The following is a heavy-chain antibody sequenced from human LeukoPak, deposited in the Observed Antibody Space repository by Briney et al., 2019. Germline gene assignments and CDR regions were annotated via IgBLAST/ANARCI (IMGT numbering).Heavy chain of an antibody. V-gene: IGHV4-39*01. D-gene: IGHD3-3*01. J-gene: IGHJ4*02. CDR3: ARLPRYDFWS. CDR2: INYSGST. Sequence: PSETLSLTCTVSGGSVSSTTYYWSWIRQPPGKGLEWIASINYSGSTYYNPSLKSRVTISVDTSKKQFSLKLRSVTAADTAVYYCARLPRYDFWSWGQGTLVTVSS. CDR1: GGSVSSTTYY.